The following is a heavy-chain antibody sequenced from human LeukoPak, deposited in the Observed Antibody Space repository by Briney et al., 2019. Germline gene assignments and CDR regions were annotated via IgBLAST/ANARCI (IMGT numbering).Heavy chain of an antibody. J-gene: IGHJ5*02. CDR2: ISSSSSYI. CDR1: GFTFRDYY. CDR3: ARGGYCSSTSCYWFDP. D-gene: IGHD2-2*01. Sequence: GGSLRLSCVASGFTFRDYYMSWIRRAPGKGLEWVSYISSSSSYIDYADSVKGRFTISRDNAKNSLYLQMNSLRAEDTAVYYCARGGYCSSTSCYWFDPWGQGTLVTVSS. V-gene: IGHV3-11*05.